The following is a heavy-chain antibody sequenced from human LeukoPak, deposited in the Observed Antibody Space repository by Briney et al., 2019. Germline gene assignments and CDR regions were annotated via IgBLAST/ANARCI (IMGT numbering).Heavy chain of an antibody. CDR3: AGTIFGVVISD. CDR2: INHSGST. J-gene: IGHJ4*02. V-gene: IGHV4-34*01. CDR1: GGSFSGYY. Sequence: SETLSLTCAVYGGSFSGYYWSWIRQPPGKGLEWIGGINHSGSTNYNPSLKSRVTISVDTSKNQFSLKLSSVTAADTAVYYCAGTIFGVVISDWGQGTLVTVSS. D-gene: IGHD3-3*01.